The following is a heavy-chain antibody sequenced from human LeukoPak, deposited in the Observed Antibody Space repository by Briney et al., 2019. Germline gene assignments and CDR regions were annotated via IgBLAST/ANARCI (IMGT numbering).Heavy chain of an antibody. V-gene: IGHV3-74*01. CDR3: ARGDYYGGCFDY. CDR2: INSDGSST. J-gene: IGHJ4*02. CDR1: GFTFSSYS. D-gene: IGHD3-10*01. Sequence: PGGSLRLSCAASGFTFSSYSMNWVRQAPGKGLVWVSRINSDGSSTSYADSVKGRFTISRDNAKNTLYLQMNSLRAEDTAVYYCARGDYYGGCFDYWGQGTLVTVSS.